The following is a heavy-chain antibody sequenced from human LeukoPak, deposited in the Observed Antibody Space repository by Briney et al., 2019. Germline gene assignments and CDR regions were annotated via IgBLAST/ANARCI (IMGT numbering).Heavy chain of an antibody. CDR1: GGSINGDY. V-gene: IGHV4-59*01. J-gene: IGHJ5*02. D-gene: IGHD5-12*01. Sequence: SETLSLTCTVSGGSINGDYWSWIPHPPGKGLEWLGYVSYSGRTQYNPSLKSRLTLSVDTSKNQCSLRLTSVSAPGTAVYYCARETVIVPVADYFDPWGQGTLVFVSS. CDR3: ARETVIVPVADYFDP. CDR2: VSYSGRT.